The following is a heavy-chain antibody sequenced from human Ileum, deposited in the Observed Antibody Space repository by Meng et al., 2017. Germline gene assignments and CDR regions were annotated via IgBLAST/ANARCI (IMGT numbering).Heavy chain of an antibody. CDR2: EGT. CDR3: ARVRRGLGLRFDP. V-gene: IGHV4-61*08. Sequence: QVGLREAGPGLVRPSETRSLNCTVAGRSVSTSDYQWGWIRQPPGKGLEWIGYEGTHYNPSLKSRVTISVDTSKRQFCLKLTSVTAADTAVYYCARVRRGLGLRFDPWGQGTLVTVSS. J-gene: IGHJ5*02. D-gene: IGHD3/OR15-3a*01. CDR1: GRSVSTSDYQ.